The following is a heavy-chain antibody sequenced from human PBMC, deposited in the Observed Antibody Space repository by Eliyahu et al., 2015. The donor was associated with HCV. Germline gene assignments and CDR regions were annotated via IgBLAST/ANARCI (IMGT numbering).Heavy chain of an antibody. Sequence: QVQLVESGGGVVQPGRSLRLSCAAXGFXFSXYGMHWVRQAXGKGXEWVAVISYDGSNKYYADSVKGRFTISRDNSKNTLYLQMNSLRAEDTAVYYCAKAIRPRWHYYYGMDVWGQGTTVTVSS. CDR3: AKAIRPRWHYYYGMDV. D-gene: IGHD3-16*01. CDR1: GFXFSXYG. V-gene: IGHV3-30*18. J-gene: IGHJ6*02. CDR2: ISYDGSNK.